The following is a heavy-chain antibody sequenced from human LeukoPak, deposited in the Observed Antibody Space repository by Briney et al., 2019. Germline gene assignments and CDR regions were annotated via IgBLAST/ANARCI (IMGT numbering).Heavy chain of an antibody. Sequence: QPGGPLRLSCAASGFTFSSYAMHWVRQAPGKGLEWVAVISYDGSNKYYADSVKGRFTISRDNSKNTLYLQMNSLRAEDTAVYYCARDSGSYFFDYWGQGTLVTASS. V-gene: IGHV3-30-3*01. CDR2: ISYDGSNK. CDR3: ARDSGSYFFDY. J-gene: IGHJ4*02. D-gene: IGHD1-26*01. CDR1: GFTFSSYA.